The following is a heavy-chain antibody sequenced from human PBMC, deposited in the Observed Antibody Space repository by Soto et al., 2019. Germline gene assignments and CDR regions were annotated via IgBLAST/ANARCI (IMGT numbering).Heavy chain of an antibody. J-gene: IGHJ6*03. Sequence: SETLSLTCTVSGGSISSSSSYWGWIRQPPGKGLEWVGSIYYLGNTYYNPSLGSRVTVSGDTSKKQISLRLSSVTAADTAVYYCARISVASRYMDVWGKGSTVTVSS. D-gene: IGHD5-12*01. CDR3: ARISVASRYMDV. CDR1: GGSISSSSSY. V-gene: IGHV4-39*01. CDR2: IYYLGNT.